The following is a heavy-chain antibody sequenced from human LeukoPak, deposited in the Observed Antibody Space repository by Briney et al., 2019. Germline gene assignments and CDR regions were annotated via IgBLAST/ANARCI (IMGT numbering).Heavy chain of an antibody. CDR2: INSDGSSI. J-gene: IGHJ4*02. V-gene: IGHV3-74*03. CDR3: ARIPGYCSSTSCYTGSY. D-gene: IGHD2-2*02. CDR1: GFTFSSYW. Sequence: GGSPRLSCAASGFTFSSYWMHWVRQAPGKGLVWVSRINSDGSSITYADSVKGRFTISRDNAKNSLYLQMNSLRAEDTAVYYCARIPGYCSSTSCYTGSYWGQGTLVTVSS.